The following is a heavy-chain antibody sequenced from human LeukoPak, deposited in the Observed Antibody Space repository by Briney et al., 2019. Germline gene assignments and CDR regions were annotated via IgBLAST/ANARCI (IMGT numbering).Heavy chain of an antibody. CDR3: AKDSSTAVTTKGGPRRSFDY. CDR2: ISGSGGTT. J-gene: IGHJ4*02. Sequence: GGSLRLSCAASGFTFSSYVMSWVRQAPGKGLDWVSVISGSGGTTYYADSVKGRFTISRDNSKNTLYLQMNSLRAEDTAIYYCAKDSSTAVTTKGGPRRSFDYWGLGTLVTVSS. D-gene: IGHD4-17*01. V-gene: IGHV3-23*01. CDR1: GFTFSSYV.